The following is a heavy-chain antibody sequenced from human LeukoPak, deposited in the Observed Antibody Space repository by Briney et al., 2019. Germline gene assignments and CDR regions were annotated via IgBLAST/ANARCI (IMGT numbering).Heavy chain of an antibody. D-gene: IGHD6-13*01. CDR3: ARASFSSGWYVY. Sequence: PSETLSLTCSVSGGSISRYYWSWIRKPPGKGLEWIGYIYYSGSTNYNPSLKSRVTISVDTSKNQFSLKLSSVTAADTAVYYCARASFSSGWYVYWGRGTLVTVSS. V-gene: IGHV4-59*01. J-gene: IGHJ4*02. CDR1: GGSISRYY. CDR2: IYYSGST.